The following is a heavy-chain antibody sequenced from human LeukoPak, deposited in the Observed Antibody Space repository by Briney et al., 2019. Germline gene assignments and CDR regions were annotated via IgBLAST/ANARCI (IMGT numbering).Heavy chain of an antibody. CDR2: INLNGGNT. CDR3: ARSARLLWSGELLQRAFDI. V-gene: IGHV1-46*01. J-gene: IGHJ3*02. D-gene: IGHD3-10*01. Sequence: TGTLSRTSSGYSFTISYKHRVRVPPAPGLELMGVINLNGGNTSYAQKIQGRVTMTTDTSTSTAYMELSSLRSEDTAVYYCARSARLLWSGELLQRAFDIWGQGTMVTVSS. CDR1: GYSFTISY.